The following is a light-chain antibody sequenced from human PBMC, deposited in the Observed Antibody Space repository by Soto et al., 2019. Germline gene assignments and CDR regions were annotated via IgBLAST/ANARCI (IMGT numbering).Light chain of an antibody. CDR2: EVN. J-gene: IGLJ2*01. V-gene: IGLV2-14*01. Sequence: QSALTQPASVAGSPVQSITISCTGTSSDIGGHNYVSWYKQHPGKAPKLMIYEVNKRPSGVSNRFSGSKSGNTASLTISGLQSEYEAESYCSSYTSISTPHVVFGGGTKVTVL. CDR3: SSYTSISTPHVV. CDR1: SSDIGGHNY.